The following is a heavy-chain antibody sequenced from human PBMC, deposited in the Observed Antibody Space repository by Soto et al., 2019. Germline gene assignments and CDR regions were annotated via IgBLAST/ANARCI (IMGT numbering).Heavy chain of an antibody. Sequence: GGSLRLSCVGTGFTFGSHAMNWVRQAPGKGLEWVSVIAFDGTNKYYADSVRGRFTISRDNSKNTLYLQMDSLRPDDSAIYYCATSYGPFYDSSYYGLARNYFDYWGQGTLVTVSS. J-gene: IGHJ4*02. CDR1: GFTFGSHA. D-gene: IGHD3-22*01. V-gene: IGHV3-30*04. CDR2: IAFDGTNK. CDR3: ATSYGPFYDSSYYGLARNYFDY.